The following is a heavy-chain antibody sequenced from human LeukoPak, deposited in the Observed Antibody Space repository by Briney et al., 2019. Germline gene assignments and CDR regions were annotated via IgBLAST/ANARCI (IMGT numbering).Heavy chain of an antibody. CDR2: MKQVGSEE. J-gene: IGHJ4*02. D-gene: IGHD4-23*01. CDR1: GFTFSMYW. V-gene: IGHV3-7*01. CDR3: ASLRWFFDH. Sequence: PGGSLRLSCAASGFTFSMYWMSWVRQAPGKGLEWVASMKQVGSEEYYVDSVKGRFTISRDNAKNSVYLQMNSLRAEDTAVYYCASLRWFFDHWGQGTLVTVSS.